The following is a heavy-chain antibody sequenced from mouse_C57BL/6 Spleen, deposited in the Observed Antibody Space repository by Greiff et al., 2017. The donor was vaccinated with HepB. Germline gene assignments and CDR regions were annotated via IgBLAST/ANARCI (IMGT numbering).Heavy chain of an antibody. D-gene: IGHD1-1*01. V-gene: IGHV1-53*01. CDR2: INPSNGGT. J-gene: IGHJ4*01. CDR3: ARGGVTTVVAYYYAMDY. Sequence: QVQLQQPGTELVKPGASVKLSCKASGYTFTSYWMHWVKQRPGQGLEWIGNINPSNGGTNYNEKFKSKATLTVDKSSSTAYMQLSSLTSEDSAVYYCARGGVTTVVAYYYAMDYWGQGTSVTVSS. CDR1: GYTFTSYW.